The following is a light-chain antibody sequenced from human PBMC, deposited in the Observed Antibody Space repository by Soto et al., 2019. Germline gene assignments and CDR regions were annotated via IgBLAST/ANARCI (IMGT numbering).Light chain of an antibody. CDR2: EVS. Sequence: QSVLTQPASVSGSPGQSITISCTGTSGDVGVYKFVSWYQQHPGKAPKLIIYEVSNRPSGVSSRFSGSMSGNTASLTISGLQAEDEADYYCGSYTGTIYVVGTGTKV. V-gene: IGLV2-14*01. CDR1: SGDVGVYKF. CDR3: GSYTGTIYV. J-gene: IGLJ1*01.